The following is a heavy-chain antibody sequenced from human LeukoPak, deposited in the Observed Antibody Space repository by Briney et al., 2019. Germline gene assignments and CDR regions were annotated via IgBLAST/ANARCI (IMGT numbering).Heavy chain of an antibody. CDR3: ARGRYCSSTSCPTRRDYYYYYMDV. CDR2: INHSGST. CDR1: GGSFSGYY. D-gene: IGHD2-2*01. J-gene: IGHJ6*03. Sequence: SETLSLTCAVYGGSFSGYYWSWIRQPPGKGLEWIGEINHSGSTNYNPSLKSRVTISVDTSKNQFSLKLSSVTAADTAVYYCARGRYCSSTSCPTRRDYYYYYMDVWGKGTTVTVSS. V-gene: IGHV4-34*01.